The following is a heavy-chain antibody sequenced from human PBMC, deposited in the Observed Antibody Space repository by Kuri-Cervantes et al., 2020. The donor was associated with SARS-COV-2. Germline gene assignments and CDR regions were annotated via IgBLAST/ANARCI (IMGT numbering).Heavy chain of an antibody. D-gene: IGHD2-2*01. Sequence: GESLKISCAASGFTFSSYSMNWVRQAPGKGLEWVSSISSDSSYIHYADSVKGRFTISRDNAKNSLYLHMNSLRAEDTAVYYCTGERACSSASCFFYFYYYMDVWGRGTTVTVSS. J-gene: IGHJ6*03. CDR1: GFTFSSYS. CDR2: ISSDSSYI. CDR3: TGERACSSASCFFYFYYYMDV. V-gene: IGHV3-21*01.